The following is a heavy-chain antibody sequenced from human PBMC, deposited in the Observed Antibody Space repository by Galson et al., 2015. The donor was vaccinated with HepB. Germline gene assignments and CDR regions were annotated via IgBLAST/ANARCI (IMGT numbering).Heavy chain of an antibody. D-gene: IGHD2/OR15-2a*01. J-gene: IGHJ4*02. CDR2: ISGNGGDT. CDR1: GFSFSSYA. V-gene: IGHV3-23*01. Sequence: SLRLSCAASGFSFSSYAMTWVRQAPGKGLEWVSSISGNGGDTKYGDSVRGRFTISRDNSRNVLYLHMKGLRVEDTALYYCAKVQPRKNDGWYYSAWGEIDSWGQGTLVSVSS. CDR3: AKVQPRKNDGWYYSAWGEIDS.